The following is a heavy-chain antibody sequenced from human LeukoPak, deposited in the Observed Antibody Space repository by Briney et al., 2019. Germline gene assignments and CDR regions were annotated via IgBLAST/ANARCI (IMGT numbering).Heavy chain of an antibody. CDR3: ARGSMIRGFDS. D-gene: IGHD3-22*01. CDR2: VYTSGNDNT. CDR1: GGSLFSYY. J-gene: IGHJ5*01. Sequence: PSETLSLTCTVSGGSLFSYYWSWIRHPAGNGLEWIGRVYTSGNDNTDYNASLKSRVSLSIDKSKSQFSLTLTSVTAADTAVYYCARGSMIRGFDSWGQGIQVIVSS. V-gene: IGHV4-4*07.